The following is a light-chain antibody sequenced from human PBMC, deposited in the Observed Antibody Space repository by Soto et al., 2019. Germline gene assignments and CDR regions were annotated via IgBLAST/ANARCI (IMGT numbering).Light chain of an antibody. CDR3: QSSDSSLSGWV. CDR2: GNT. V-gene: IGLV1-40*01. J-gene: IGLJ3*02. Sequence: QSVLTQPPSVSGAPGQRVTISCTGSSSNIGAGYDVNWYQQLPGTAPKLLIFGNTNRPSGVPDRFSGSKSGTSASLAITGRQADDEADYYCQSSDSSLSGWVFGGGTKLTVL. CDR1: SSNIGAGYD.